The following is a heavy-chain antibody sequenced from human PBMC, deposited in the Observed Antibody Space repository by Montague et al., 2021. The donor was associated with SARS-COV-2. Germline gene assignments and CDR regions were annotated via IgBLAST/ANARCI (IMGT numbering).Heavy chain of an antibody. CDR2: IFYSGDT. CDR1: GGSMNSYY. J-gene: IGHJ3*02. V-gene: IGHV4-59*01. CDR3: ARESGFLDAFDI. Sequence: SETLSLTCTVSGGSMNSYYWSWIRQPPGKGLEWIGYIFYSGDTNNNPSLTSRVTISVDTSKNQFSLKLTSVTAADTAVYYCARESGFLDAFDIWGQGTMVTVSS. D-gene: IGHD1-14*01.